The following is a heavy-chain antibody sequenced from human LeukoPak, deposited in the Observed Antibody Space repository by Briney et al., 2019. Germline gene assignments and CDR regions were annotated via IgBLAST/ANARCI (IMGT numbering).Heavy chain of an antibody. J-gene: IGHJ4*02. CDR3: AKDRTYYYGSGSYYNEYYFDY. Sequence: GGSLRLSCAASGFTFSSYAMSWVRQAPGKGLEWVSAISGSGGSTYYADSVKGRFTISRDNSKNTLYLQMNSLRAEDTAVYYCAKDRTYYYGSGSYYNEYYFDYWGQGTLVTVSS. D-gene: IGHD3-10*01. CDR2: ISGSGGST. CDR1: GFTFSSYA. V-gene: IGHV3-23*01.